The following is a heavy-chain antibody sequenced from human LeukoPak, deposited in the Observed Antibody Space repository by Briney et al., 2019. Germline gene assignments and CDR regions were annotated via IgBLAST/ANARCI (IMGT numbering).Heavy chain of an antibody. J-gene: IGHJ4*02. CDR2: IIPILGIA. CDR3: ARAYGSGSYTLLFFDY. D-gene: IGHD3-10*01. V-gene: IGHV1-69*04. Sequence: SVKVSCTASGGTFSSYAISWVRQAPGQGLEWMGRIIPILGIANYAQKFQGRVTITADKSTSTAYMELSSLRSEDTAVYYCARAYGSGSYTLLFFDYWGQGTLVTVSS. CDR1: GGTFSSYA.